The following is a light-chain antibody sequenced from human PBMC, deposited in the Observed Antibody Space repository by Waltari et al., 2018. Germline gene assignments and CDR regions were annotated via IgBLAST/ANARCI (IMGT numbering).Light chain of an antibody. CDR1: SSDVGGYNS. Sequence: QSALTPPPSASGSPGQSVTISCTGTSSDVGGYNSVSWYQRHPGKAPKLMIYEVSKRPSGVPDRFSGSKSGNTASLTVSGLQAEDEADYYCSSYAGSNNLGVFGGGTKLTVL. CDR3: SSYAGSNNLGV. V-gene: IGLV2-8*01. J-gene: IGLJ2*01. CDR2: EVS.